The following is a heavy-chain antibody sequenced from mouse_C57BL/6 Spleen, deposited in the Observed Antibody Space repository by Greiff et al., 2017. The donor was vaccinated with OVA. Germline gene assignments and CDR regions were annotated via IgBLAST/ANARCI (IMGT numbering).Heavy chain of an antibody. J-gene: IGHJ1*03. V-gene: IGHV1-64*01. D-gene: IGHD2-1*01. Sequence: QVQLQQPGAELVKPGASVKLSCKASGYTFTSYWMHWVKQRPGQGLEWIGMIHPNSGSTNYNEKFKSKATLTVDKSSSTAYMQLSSLTSEDSAVYYWARGDGNYWYVDVWGTGTTVTVSS. CDR3: ARGDGNYWYVDV. CDR1: GYTFTSYW. CDR2: IHPNSGST.